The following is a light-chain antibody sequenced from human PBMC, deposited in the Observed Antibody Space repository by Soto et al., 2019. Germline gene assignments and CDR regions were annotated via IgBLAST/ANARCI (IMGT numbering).Light chain of an antibody. J-gene: IGKJ3*01. CDR1: QSISSSY. V-gene: IGKV3-20*01. CDR2: GAS. CDR3: QQYDSSPFT. Sequence: EIELTQSPGTLSVSPRERATLSCRASQSISSSYLAWYQQKPGQAPRLLIYGASSRATGIPARFSGSGSGTDFTLTISRLEPEDFAVYYCQQYDSSPFTFGPGTKVEIK.